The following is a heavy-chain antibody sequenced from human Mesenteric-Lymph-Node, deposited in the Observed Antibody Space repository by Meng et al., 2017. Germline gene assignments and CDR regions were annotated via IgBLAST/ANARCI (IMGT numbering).Heavy chain of an antibody. CDR1: GGTFSSYT. V-gene: IGHV1-69*08. J-gene: IGHJ4*02. CDR2: IIPILGIA. Sequence: QVQLVQSGAEVKKPGSSVKVSRKASGGTFSSYTISWVRQAPGQGLEWMGRIIPILGIANYAQKFQGRVTITADKSTSTAYMELSSLRSEDTAVYYCAREGYCSSTSCSPYYFDYWGQGTLVTVSS. CDR3: AREGYCSSTSCSPYYFDY. D-gene: IGHD2-2*01.